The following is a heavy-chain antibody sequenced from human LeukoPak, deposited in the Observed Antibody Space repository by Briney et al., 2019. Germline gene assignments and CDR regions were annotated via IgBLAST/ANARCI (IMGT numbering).Heavy chain of an antibody. V-gene: IGHV1-69*13. CDR2: IIPIFGTA. J-gene: IGHJ6*03. CDR1: GGTFSSYA. D-gene: IGHD2-2*01. Sequence: SVKVSCKASGGTFSSYAISWVRQAPGQGLEWMGGIIPIFGTANYAQTFQGRDTITANESTSTAYMELSSLRSEDTAVYYCARARGVGYCSSTSCYGVGIQPAGVAGTPYYYYYYMGVWGKGTTVTISS. CDR3: ARARGVGYCSSTSCYGVGIQPAGVAGTPYYYYYYMGV.